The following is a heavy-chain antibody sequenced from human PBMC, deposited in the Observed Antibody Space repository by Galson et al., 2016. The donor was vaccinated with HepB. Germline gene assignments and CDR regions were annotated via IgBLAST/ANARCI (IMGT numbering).Heavy chain of an antibody. CDR2: IAGSGAPT. CDR3: ARASPDSKHKYDY. Sequence: SLRLSCAASGFTFNIYAMSWVRQAPGKGLEWVAAIAGSGAPTNYADSVKGRFTISRDNSENTLYLQMSSLRAEDTGLYYCARASPDSKHKYDYWGQGTLVTVSS. J-gene: IGHJ4*02. CDR1: GFTFNIYA. V-gene: IGHV3-23*01. D-gene: IGHD5-18*01.